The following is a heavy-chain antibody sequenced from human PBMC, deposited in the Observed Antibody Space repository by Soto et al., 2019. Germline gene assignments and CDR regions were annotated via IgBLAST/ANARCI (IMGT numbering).Heavy chain of an antibody. Sequence: QVQLVQSGAEVKKPGASVKVSCKASGYTFTSYYMHWVRQAPGQGLERVGIINTSGGSTSYAKKCQDRVTMARDTPTSTVYMALSSLGSEATAVYYCARVFAVAGRGRGAFDYWGQGTMVTVSS. CDR2: INTSGGST. V-gene: IGHV1-46*03. D-gene: IGHD6-19*01. CDR3: ARVFAVAGRGRGAFDY. J-gene: IGHJ3*01. CDR1: GYTFTSYY.